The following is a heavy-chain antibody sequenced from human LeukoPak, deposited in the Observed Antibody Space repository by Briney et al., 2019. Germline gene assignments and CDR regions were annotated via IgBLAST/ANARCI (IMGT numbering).Heavy chain of an antibody. CDR1: GGSISSYY. J-gene: IGHJ5*02. CDR2: IYYSGST. Sequence: SETLSLTCTVSGGSISSYYWSWIRQPPGKGLEWIGYIYYSGSTNYNPSLKSRVTISVDTSKNQFSLKLSSVTAADTAVYYCARDRWFDPWGQGTLVTVSS. V-gene: IGHV4-59*01. CDR3: ARDRWFDP.